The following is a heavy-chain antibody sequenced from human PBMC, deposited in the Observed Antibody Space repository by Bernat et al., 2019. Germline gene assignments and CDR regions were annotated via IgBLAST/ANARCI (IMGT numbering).Heavy chain of an antibody. CDR3: TTEGTIMESSGFDY. J-gene: IGHJ4*02. CDR2: IRSKGVGGAS. Sequence: VQLVESGGGSVKSGGSLRLSCAASGLTFTSAWMNWVRQAPGKGLEWVGRIRSKGVGGASEYAAPVKGRFTISRDDSKNTLYLQMNSLKTEDTAVYFCTTEGTIMESSGFDYWGQGTQVTVSS. V-gene: IGHV3-15*07. D-gene: IGHD1-7*01. CDR1: GLTFTSAW.